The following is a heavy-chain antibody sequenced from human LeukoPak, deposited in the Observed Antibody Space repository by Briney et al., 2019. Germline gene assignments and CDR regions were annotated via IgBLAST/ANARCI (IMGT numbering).Heavy chain of an antibody. CDR2: IYYSGST. V-gene: IGHV4-31*03. CDR1: GGSISSGGYY. D-gene: IGHD6-6*01. J-gene: IGHJ4*02. CDR3: ARATKYSSSWFDY. Sequence: SQTLSLTCTVPGGSISSGGYYWSWIRQHPGKGLEWIEYIYYSGSTYYNPSLKSRVTISVDTSKNQFSLKLSSVTAADTAVYYCARATKYSSSWFDYWGQGTLVTVSS.